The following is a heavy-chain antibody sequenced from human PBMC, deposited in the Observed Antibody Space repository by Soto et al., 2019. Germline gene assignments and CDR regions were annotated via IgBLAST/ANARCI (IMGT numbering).Heavy chain of an antibody. D-gene: IGHD6-6*01. V-gene: IGHV4-39*01. CDR1: GGSISSSSYY. CDR3: ARMVWAARYPHLRRFDY. Sequence: QLQLQESGPGLVKPSETLSLTCTVSGGSISSSSYYWGWIRQPPGKGLEWIGSFYYSGSTYYNPSLKSRVTITVDTSKNQFSLKLSSVTAADTAVYYCARMVWAARYPHLRRFDYWGQGTLVTVSS. J-gene: IGHJ4*02. CDR2: FYYSGST.